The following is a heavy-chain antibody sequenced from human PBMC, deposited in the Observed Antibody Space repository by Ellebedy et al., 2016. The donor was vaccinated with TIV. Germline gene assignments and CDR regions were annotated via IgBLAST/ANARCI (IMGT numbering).Heavy chain of an antibody. CDR2: INPNSGGT. Sequence: AASVKVSCKASGYTFTGYYMHWARQAPGQGLEWMGWINPNSGGTNYAQKFQGWVTMTRDTSISTAYMELSRLRSDDTAVYYCARDRAMVRGVSDYWGQGTLVTVSS. D-gene: IGHD3-10*01. CDR1: GYTFTGYY. V-gene: IGHV1-2*04. J-gene: IGHJ4*02. CDR3: ARDRAMVRGVSDY.